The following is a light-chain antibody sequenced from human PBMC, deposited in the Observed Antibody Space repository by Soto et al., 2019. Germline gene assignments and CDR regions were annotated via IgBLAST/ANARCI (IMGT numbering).Light chain of an antibody. Sequence: DIQMTQSPSTLSASVGDRVIITCRASQSVSGWLAWYQQKPGTAPKLLIYKASILETGVPSRFSGSGSGTAFTLTINSLQPDDFATYYCQQYNTNSPWTFGQGTRVEIK. V-gene: IGKV1-5*03. J-gene: IGKJ1*01. CDR2: KAS. CDR1: QSVSGW. CDR3: QQYNTNSPWT.